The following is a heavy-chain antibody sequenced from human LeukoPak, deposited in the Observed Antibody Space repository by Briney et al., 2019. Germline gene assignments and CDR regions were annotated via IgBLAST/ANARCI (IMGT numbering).Heavy chain of an antibody. J-gene: IGHJ6*02. V-gene: IGHV4-30-4*01. D-gene: IGHD3-10*01. CDR3: ARVGGTYYYGSGSYYSVYYGMDV. CDR2: IYYSGST. Sequence: SQTLSLTCTVSGGSISSGDYCWSWIRQPPGTGLEWIGYIYYSGSTYYNPSLKSRVTISVDTSKNQFSLKLSSVTAADTAVYYCARVGGTYYYGSGSYYSVYYGMDVWGQGTTVTVSS. CDR1: GGSISSGDYC.